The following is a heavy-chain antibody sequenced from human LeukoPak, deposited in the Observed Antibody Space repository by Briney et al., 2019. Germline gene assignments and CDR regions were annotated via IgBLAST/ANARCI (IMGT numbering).Heavy chain of an antibody. CDR3: AREDTASYYGMDV. CDR2: ISSSGSTI. V-gene: IGHV3-11*04. CDR1: GFTFSDYY. Sequence: GGSLRLSCAASGFTFSDYYMSWIRQAPGKGLEWVSYISSSGSTIYYADSVKGRFTISRDNSKNTLYLQMNSLRAEDTAVYYCAREDTASYYGMDVWGQGTTVTVSS. D-gene: IGHD5-18*01. J-gene: IGHJ6*02.